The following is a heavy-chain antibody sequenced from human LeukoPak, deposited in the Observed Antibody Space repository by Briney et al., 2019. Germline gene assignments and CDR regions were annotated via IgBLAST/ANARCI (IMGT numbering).Heavy chain of an antibody. D-gene: IGHD6-13*01. CDR1: GGSISSYY. Sequence: SETLSLTCTVSGGSISSYYWSWIRQPPGEGLEWIGYIYYSGSTNYNPSLKSRVTISVDTSKNQFSLKLSSVTAADTAVYYCARDGYSSMGDDAFDIWGQGTMVTVSS. CDR2: IYYSGST. CDR3: ARDGYSSMGDDAFDI. V-gene: IGHV4-59*01. J-gene: IGHJ3*02.